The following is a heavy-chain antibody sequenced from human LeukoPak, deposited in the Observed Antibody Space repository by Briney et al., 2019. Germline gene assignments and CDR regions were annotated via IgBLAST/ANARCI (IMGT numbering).Heavy chain of an antibody. CDR1: GGSISSGGYY. V-gene: IGHV4-31*03. CDR3: ARVAYYYDSSGYYDTNKYYFDY. CDR2: IYYSGST. D-gene: IGHD3-22*01. J-gene: IGHJ4*02. Sequence: PSETLSLTCTVSGGSISSGGYYWSWIRQHPGKGLEWIGYIYYSGSTYYNPSLESRVTISVDTSKNQFSLKLSSVTAADTAVYYCARVAYYYDSSGYYDTNKYYFDYWGQGTLVTVSS.